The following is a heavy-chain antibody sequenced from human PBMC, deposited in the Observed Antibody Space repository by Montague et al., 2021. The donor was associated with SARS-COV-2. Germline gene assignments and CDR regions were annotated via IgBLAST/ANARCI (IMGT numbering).Heavy chain of an antibody. D-gene: IGHD3-10*01. CDR2: VSSSGST. CDR1: GDSITYFY. V-gene: IGHV4-4*07. Sequence: SETLSLTCTVSGDSITYFYWSWIRQPAGKGLEWIGRVSSSGSTNYNPSLRSRVSMSVDTSKSQFSLKLSSVTAADTAVYYCARDAVTHLGTYDYWGRGTLVTVSS. CDR3: ARDAVTHLGTYDY. J-gene: IGHJ4*02.